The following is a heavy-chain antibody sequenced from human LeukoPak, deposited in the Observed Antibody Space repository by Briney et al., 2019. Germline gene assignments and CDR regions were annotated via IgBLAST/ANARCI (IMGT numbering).Heavy chain of an antibody. CDR1: GFIVSSNY. CDR2: ISSSGRTI. Sequence: GGSLRLSCAASGFIVSSNYMNWVRQAPGKGLEWVSYISSSGRTIYYADSVKGRFTISRDNAKNSLYLQMNSLRAEDTAVYYCATEDYWGQGTLVTVSS. V-gene: IGHV3-48*03. J-gene: IGHJ4*02. CDR3: ATEDY.